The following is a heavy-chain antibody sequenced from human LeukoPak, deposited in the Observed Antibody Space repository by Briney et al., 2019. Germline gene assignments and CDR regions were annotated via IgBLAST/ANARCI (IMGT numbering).Heavy chain of an antibody. CDR3: AKGKGITMIVVVSVDY. Sequence: GGSLRLSCAASGFTFSIDAMSWVRQAPGKGLEWVSAISGSGGSTYYADSVKGRFTISRDNSKNALYLQMNSLRAEDTAVYYCAKGKGITMIVVVSVDYWGQGTLVTVSS. D-gene: IGHD3-22*01. CDR2: ISGSGGST. J-gene: IGHJ4*02. CDR1: GFTFSIDA. V-gene: IGHV3-23*01.